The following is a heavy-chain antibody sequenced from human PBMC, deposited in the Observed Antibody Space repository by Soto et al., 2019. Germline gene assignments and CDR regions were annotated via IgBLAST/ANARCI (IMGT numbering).Heavy chain of an antibody. CDR3: AKHSIAARPDEFLLGY. D-gene: IGHD6-6*01. CDR1: GFTFSSYA. J-gene: IGHJ4*02. CDR2: ISGSGGST. Sequence: GGSLRLSCAASGFTFSSYAMSWVRQAPGKGLEWVSAISGSGGSTYYADSVKGRFTISRDNSKNTLYLQMNSLRAEDTAVYYCAKHSIAARPDEFLLGYWGQGTLVTVSS. V-gene: IGHV3-23*01.